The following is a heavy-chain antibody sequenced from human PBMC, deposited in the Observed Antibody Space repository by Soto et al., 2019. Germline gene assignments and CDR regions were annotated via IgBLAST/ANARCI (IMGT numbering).Heavy chain of an antibody. CDR2: INPNSGGT. CDR3: ARGERFGGSGSYYLPNNWFDP. CDR1: GYTFTGYY. D-gene: IGHD3-10*01. V-gene: IGHV1-2*04. Sequence: ASVKVSCKASGYTFTGYYMHWVRQAPGQGLEWMGWINPNSGGTNYAQKFQGWVTMTRDTSISTAYMELSRLRSDDTAVYYCARGERFGGSGSYYLPNNWFDPWGQGTLVTVSS. J-gene: IGHJ5*02.